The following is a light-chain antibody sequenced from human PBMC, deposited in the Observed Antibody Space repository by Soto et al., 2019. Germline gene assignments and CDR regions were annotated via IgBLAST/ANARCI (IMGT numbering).Light chain of an antibody. CDR2: GAS. CDR3: QQYGSSGT. CDR1: QSVSNNY. Sequence: IVLTQSPGTLSLSTGEGATLSCRASQSVSNNYLAWYQQTPGKAPRLLIYGASNRATGIPDRLSGSGSGTDFTLTIRRLEPEYVAVYYCQQYGSSGTFGQGTKVDIK. V-gene: IGKV3-20*01. J-gene: IGKJ1*01.